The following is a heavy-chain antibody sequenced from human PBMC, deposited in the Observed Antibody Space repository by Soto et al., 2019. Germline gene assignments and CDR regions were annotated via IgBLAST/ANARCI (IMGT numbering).Heavy chain of an antibody. Sequence: ASVKVSCKSSDNTFTHYGINWVRQAPGQGLELMGWISAYDGKTTYAEKFQGRVTLTTDTSTSTAYMELRSLRSDDTAIYYCARDPHEFWTSYWFDPWGQGTPVTVS. V-gene: IGHV1-18*01. CDR2: ISAYDGKT. D-gene: IGHD3-3*01. CDR3: ARDPHEFWTSYWFDP. CDR1: DNTFTHYG. J-gene: IGHJ5*02.